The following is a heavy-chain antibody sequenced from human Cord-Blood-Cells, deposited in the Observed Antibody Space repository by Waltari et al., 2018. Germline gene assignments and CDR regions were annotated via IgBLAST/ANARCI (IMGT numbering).Heavy chain of an antibody. D-gene: IGHD6-13*01. CDR2: INPNSGGT. J-gene: IGHJ4*02. Sequence: QVQLVQSGAEVKKPGASVKVSCKASGYTFTGYYMHWVRQAPGQGLEWMGWINPNSGGTNYAQEFQGRVTMTRDTSISTAYMELSRLRSDDTAVYYCARVRVAAAGNGARYFDYWGQGTLVTVSS. CDR3: ARVRVAAAGNGARYFDY. V-gene: IGHV1-2*02. CDR1: GYTFTGYY.